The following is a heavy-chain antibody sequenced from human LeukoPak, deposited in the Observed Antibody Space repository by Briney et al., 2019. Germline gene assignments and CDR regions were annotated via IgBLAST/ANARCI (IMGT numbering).Heavy chain of an antibody. CDR3: ARDLIVGANHDAFDI. V-gene: IGHV3-53*01. CDR2: IYSGGST. J-gene: IGHJ3*02. Sequence: GGSLRLSCAASGFTVSSSYMSWVRQAPGKGLELVSLIYSGGSTYYADSVKGRFTISRDNSKNTLYLQMNSLRAEDTAVYYCARDLIVGANHDAFDIWGQGTMVTVSS. D-gene: IGHD1-26*01. CDR1: GFTVSSSY.